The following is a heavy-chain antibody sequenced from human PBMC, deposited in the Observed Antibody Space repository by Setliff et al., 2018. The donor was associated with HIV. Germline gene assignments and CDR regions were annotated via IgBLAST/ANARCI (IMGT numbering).Heavy chain of an antibody. CDR2: IHTSGST. J-gene: IGHJ2*01. CDR1: GGSISSYY. V-gene: IGHV4-4*07. Sequence: PSETLSLTCTVSGGSISSYYWSWIRQPAGKGLEWIGRIHTSGSTNYNPSLKSRVTMSVDTSKNQFSLKLSSVTAADTAVYYCARDEWLLDWSFDLWGRGTLVSVSS. D-gene: IGHD3-3*01. CDR3: ARDEWLLDWSFDL.